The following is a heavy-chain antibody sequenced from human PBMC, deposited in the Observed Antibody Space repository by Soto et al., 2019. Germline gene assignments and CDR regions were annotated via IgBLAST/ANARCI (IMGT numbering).Heavy chain of an antibody. CDR2: INAGNGNT. CDR3: ARERSDFWSGYWYDY. V-gene: IGHV1-3*01. D-gene: IGHD3-3*01. J-gene: IGHJ4*02. Sequence: ASVKVSCKASGYTFTSYAMHWVRQAPGQRLEWMGWINAGNGNTKYSQKFQGRVTITRDTSASTAYMELSSLRSEDTAVYYCARERSDFWSGYWYDYWGQGTLVTVSS. CDR1: GYTFTSYA.